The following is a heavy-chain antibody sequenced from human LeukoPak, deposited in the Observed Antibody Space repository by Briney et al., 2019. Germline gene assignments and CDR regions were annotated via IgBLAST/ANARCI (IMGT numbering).Heavy chain of an antibody. Sequence: GGSLRLSCTASGFTVSSNSMSWVRQAPGTGLEWVSGISDSGGTTYYADSVKGRFTISRDNSKNTLYLQMNSLRAEDTAVYYCAKHSYRVDSFTDYWGQGTLVTVSS. CDR1: GFTVSSNS. J-gene: IGHJ4*02. V-gene: IGHV3-23*01. D-gene: IGHD5-12*01. CDR2: ISDSGGTT. CDR3: AKHSYRVDSFTDY.